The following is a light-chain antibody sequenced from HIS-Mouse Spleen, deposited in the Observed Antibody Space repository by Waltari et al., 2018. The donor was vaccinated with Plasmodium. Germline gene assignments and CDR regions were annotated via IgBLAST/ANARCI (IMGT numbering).Light chain of an antibody. Sequence: EIVWTQSPGTLSLSPGARATLPCRASQSVSSSYLAWYQQKPGQAPRLLIYGASSRATGIPDRFSGSGSGTDFTLTISRLEPEDFAVYYCQQYGSSPYTFGQGTKLEIK. J-gene: IGKJ2*01. CDR1: QSVSSSY. CDR3: QQYGSSPYT. CDR2: GAS. V-gene: IGKV3-20*01.